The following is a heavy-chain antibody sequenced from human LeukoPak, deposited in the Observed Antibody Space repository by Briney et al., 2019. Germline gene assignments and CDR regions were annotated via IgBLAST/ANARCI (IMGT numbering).Heavy chain of an antibody. CDR1: ASISSYY. V-gene: IGHV4-59*01. J-gene: IGHJ4*02. CDR3: ARSYWNYVNY. CDR2: IYYSGST. Sequence: SETLSLTCTVSASISSYYWSWIRQPPGKGLEWIGYIYYSGSTNYNPSLKSRVTISLDTSKNQLSLELSSVTAADTAVYYCARSYWNYVNYWGQGTQVTVSS. D-gene: IGHD1-7*01.